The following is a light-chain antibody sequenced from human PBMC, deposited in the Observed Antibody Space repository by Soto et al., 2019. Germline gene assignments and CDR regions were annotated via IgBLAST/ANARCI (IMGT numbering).Light chain of an antibody. Sequence: QSALTQPASVSGSPGQSITISCTGTSSDVGGYNYVSWYQRHPGKAPKLMIYDVSNRPSGVSNRFSGSKSGNTASLTISGLQAEDEADYYCSSYSSTNTHVFGTGTKVTVL. V-gene: IGLV2-14*03. CDR2: DVS. CDR3: SSYSSTNTHV. J-gene: IGLJ1*01. CDR1: SSDVGGYNY.